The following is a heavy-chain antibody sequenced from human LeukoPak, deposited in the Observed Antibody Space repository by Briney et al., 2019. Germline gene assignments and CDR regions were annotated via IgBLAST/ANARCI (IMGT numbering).Heavy chain of an antibody. D-gene: IGHD3-16*01. CDR3: ARAREHDAYEAYFDS. J-gene: IGHJ4*02. CDR2: ICTRGST. Sequence: MPSETLSLTCTASGCTISSGYYYWSWIRQTAGKGLEWIGRICTRGSTNYNPSLKSGVIISIDRSKNQFSLELIDVPAAEPAVYYCARAREHDAYEAYFDSWGQGTLVTVSS. CDR1: GCTISSGYYY. V-gene: IGHV4-61*02.